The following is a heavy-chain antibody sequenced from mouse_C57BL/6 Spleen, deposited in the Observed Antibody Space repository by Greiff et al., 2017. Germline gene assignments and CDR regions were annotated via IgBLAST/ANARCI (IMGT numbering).Heavy chain of an antibody. Sequence: QVQLQQSGPELVKPGASVKISCKASGYAFSSSWMNWVKQRPGKGLEWIGRIYPGDGDTNYNGKFKGKATLTADKSSSTAYMQLSSLTSEDSAVYFCASVIYYYGSSSDYFDYWGQGTTLTVSS. CDR1: GYAFSSSW. CDR3: ASVIYYYGSSSDYFDY. J-gene: IGHJ2*01. D-gene: IGHD1-1*01. CDR2: IYPGDGDT. V-gene: IGHV1-82*01.